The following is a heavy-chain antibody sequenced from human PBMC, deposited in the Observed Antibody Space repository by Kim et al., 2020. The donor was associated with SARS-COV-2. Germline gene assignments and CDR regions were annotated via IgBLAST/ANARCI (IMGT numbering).Heavy chain of an antibody. V-gene: IGHV3-23*03. CDR1: GFTFSSYA. J-gene: IGHJ4*01. Sequence: GGSLRLSCAASGFTFSSYAMSWVRQAPGKGLEWVSVIYSGGSSTYYADSVKGRFTISRDNSKNTLYLQMNSLRAEDTAVYYCAKAKSAYYYGSGRLLDY. D-gene: IGHD3-10*01. CDR2: IYSGGSST. CDR3: AKAKSAYYYGSGRLLDY.